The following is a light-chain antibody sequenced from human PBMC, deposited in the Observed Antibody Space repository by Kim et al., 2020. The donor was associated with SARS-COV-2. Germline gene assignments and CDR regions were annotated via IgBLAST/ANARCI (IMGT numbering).Light chain of an antibody. V-gene: IGLV3-21*04. CDR3: QAWDSSSDHRV. J-gene: IGLJ3*02. Sequence: SYELTQPPSVSVAPGKTARITCGGNNIGSKSVHWYQQKPGQAPVLVIYYDSDRPSGSPERFSGSNSGNTATLTISRVEAGDEADYYCQAWDSSSDHRVFG. CDR2: YDS. CDR1: NIGSKS.